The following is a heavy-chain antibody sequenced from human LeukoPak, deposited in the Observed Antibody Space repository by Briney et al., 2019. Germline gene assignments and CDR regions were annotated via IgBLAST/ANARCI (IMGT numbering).Heavy chain of an antibody. CDR1: GGSFSGYY. CDR2: INHSGST. V-gene: IGHV4-34*01. Sequence: PSETLSLTCAVYGGSFSGYYWSWIRQPPGKGLEWIGEINHSGSTNYNPSLKSRVIISVDTSKNQFSLKLSSVTAADMAVYYCARGLVPGLVGSAFDIWGQGTMVTVSS. D-gene: IGHD1-26*01. CDR3: ARGLVPGLVGSAFDI. J-gene: IGHJ3*02.